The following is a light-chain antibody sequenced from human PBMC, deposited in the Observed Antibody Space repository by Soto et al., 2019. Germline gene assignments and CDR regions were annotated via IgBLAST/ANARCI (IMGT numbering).Light chain of an antibody. J-gene: IGKJ3*01. CDR1: PYIWKN. Sequence: IHMPQSPSSPSPSVGDRLTTTSCATPYIWKNFNWYQQRPGKAPNLLIYAASSSQNEVPSRYSGSCSGADFSLTINSIQPGDFVTYSCQHCSTSPRIVTFGPGTKVDIK. CDR3: QHCSTSPRIVT. CDR2: AAS. V-gene: IGKV1-39*01.